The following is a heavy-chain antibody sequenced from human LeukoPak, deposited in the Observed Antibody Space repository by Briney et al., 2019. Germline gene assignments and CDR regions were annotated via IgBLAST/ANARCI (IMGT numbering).Heavy chain of an antibody. CDR2: ISGSGGST. D-gene: IGHD6-19*01. CDR1: GFTFSNYA. J-gene: IGHJ5*02. Sequence: GGSLRLSCAASGFTFSNYAMSWVRQAPGKGLEWVSAISGSGGSTYYADSVKGRFTISRDNSKNTLYLQMNSLRAEDMAVYYCAKETQGYSSGWYNWFDPWGQGTLVTVSS. CDR3: AKETQGYSSGWYNWFDP. V-gene: IGHV3-23*01.